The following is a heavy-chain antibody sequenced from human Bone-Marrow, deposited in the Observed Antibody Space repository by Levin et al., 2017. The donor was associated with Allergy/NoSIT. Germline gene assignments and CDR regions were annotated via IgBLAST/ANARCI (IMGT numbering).Heavy chain of an antibody. CDR3: AKISRGTYYLCDH. J-gene: IGHJ4*02. D-gene: IGHD1-26*01. V-gene: IGHV5-51*01. Sequence: GESLKISCQTSGYSFTAYWIAWVRQMPGKGLEWMGIVYPRDSEVKYNPSFQDQVTISADKSLNTAYLEWSSLQASDTAMYYCAKISRGTYYLCDHWGQGTLVTVSS. CDR2: VYPRDSEV. CDR1: GYSFTAYW.